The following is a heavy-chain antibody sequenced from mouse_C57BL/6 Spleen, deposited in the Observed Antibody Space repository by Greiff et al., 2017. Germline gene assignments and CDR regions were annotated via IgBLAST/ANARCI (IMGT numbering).Heavy chain of an antibody. CDR1: GFTFSDYG. CDR3: ARDYGSRVPGWFAY. J-gene: IGHJ3*01. D-gene: IGHD1-1*01. V-gene: IGHV5-17*01. CDR2: ISSGSSTI. Sequence: VQLKESGGGLVKPGGSLKLSCAASGFTFSDYGMHWVRQAPEKGLEWVAYISSGSSTIYYADTVKGRFTISRDNAKNTLFLEMTSLRSEDTDMYYCARDYGSRVPGWFAYWGQGTLVTVSA.